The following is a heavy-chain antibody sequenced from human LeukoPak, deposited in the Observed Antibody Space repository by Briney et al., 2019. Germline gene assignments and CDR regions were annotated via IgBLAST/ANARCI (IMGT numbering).Heavy chain of an antibody. CDR3: ARDRVPMATPKAAFDI. Sequence: ASVKVSCKASGYTFTSYGISWVRQAPGQGLEWMGRIIPILGIANYAQKFQGRVTITADKSTSTAYMELSSLRSEDTAVYYCARDRVPMATPKAAFDIWGQGTMVTVSS. V-gene: IGHV1-69*04. CDR1: GYTFTSYG. CDR2: IIPILGIA. D-gene: IGHD5-24*01. J-gene: IGHJ3*02.